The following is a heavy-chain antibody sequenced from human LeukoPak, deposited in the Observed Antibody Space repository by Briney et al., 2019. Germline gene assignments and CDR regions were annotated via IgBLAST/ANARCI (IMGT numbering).Heavy chain of an antibody. CDR1: GFTFSSYS. V-gene: IGHV3-48*01. CDR3: ARGSSSSWYVHYFDY. Sequence: GGSLRLPCAAPGFTFSSYSMNWVRQAPGKGLEWVSYISTSSSTIYYADSVKGRFTISRDNAKNSLYLQMNSLRAEDTAVYYCARGSSSSWYVHYFDYWGQGTLVTVSS. D-gene: IGHD6-13*01. CDR2: ISTSSSTI. J-gene: IGHJ4*02.